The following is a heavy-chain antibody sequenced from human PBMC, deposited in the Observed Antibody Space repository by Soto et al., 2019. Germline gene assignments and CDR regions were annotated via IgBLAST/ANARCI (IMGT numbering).Heavy chain of an antibody. CDR1: GDSIGSGNKY. V-gene: IGHV4-30-4*01. D-gene: IGHD3-16*01. CDR2: IFSRGTT. Sequence: QVQLRESGPGLVMPSQTLSLTCTVSGDSIGSGNKYWSWIRQAPGKGLEWIGYIFSRGTTYDNPSLQSPLTMSLDTSQNQFSLKLNSVTAADTAVYFCAGVPPPFDFYYAMDVWGQGTTVTVSS. J-gene: IGHJ6*02. CDR3: AGVPPPFDFYYAMDV.